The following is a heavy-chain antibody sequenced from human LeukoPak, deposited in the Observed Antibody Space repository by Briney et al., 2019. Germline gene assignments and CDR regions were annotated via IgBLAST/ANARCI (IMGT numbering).Heavy chain of an antibody. CDR3: ARRALPPAYCGGDCFDAFDI. CDR1: GYSFRDFW. V-gene: IGHV5-10-1*01. D-gene: IGHD2-21*02. Sequence: GESLKISCKGSGYSFRDFWIGWVRQMPGKGLEWMGRIDPSDSYTNYSPSFQGHVTISADKSISTAYLQWSSLKASDTAMYYCARRALPPAYCGGDCFDAFDIWGQGTMVTVSS. J-gene: IGHJ3*02. CDR2: IDPSDSYT.